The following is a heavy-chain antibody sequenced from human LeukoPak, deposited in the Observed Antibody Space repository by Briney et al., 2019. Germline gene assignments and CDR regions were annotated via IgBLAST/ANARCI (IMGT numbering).Heavy chain of an antibody. Sequence: ASVKVSCKVSGYTLTELSMHWVRQAPGKGLEWMGGFDPEDGETIYAQKFQGRVTMTEDTSTDTAYMELSSLRSEDTAVYYCATVDRVVVAPCYFDYWGQGTLVTVSS. V-gene: IGHV1-24*01. CDR2: FDPEDGET. J-gene: IGHJ4*02. D-gene: IGHD2-15*01. CDR3: ATVDRVVVAPCYFDY. CDR1: GYTLTELS.